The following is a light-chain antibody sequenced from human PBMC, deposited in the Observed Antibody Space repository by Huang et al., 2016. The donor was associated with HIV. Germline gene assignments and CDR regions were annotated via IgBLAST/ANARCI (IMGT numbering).Light chain of an antibody. Sequence: EIVLTQSPATLSVSPGERATLSCRASQSVRANLAWYQQKPVQAPRLLIYGASNRAIDTPARFSGSGSGTEFTLIISSLQSEDFAVYYCQQYNNWWTFGQGTKVEIK. CDR1: QSVRAN. CDR2: GAS. V-gene: IGKV3-15*01. CDR3: QQYNNWWT. J-gene: IGKJ1*01.